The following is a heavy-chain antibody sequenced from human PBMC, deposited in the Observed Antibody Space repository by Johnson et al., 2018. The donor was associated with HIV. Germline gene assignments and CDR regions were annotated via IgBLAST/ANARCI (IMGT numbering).Heavy chain of an antibody. CDR1: GFTFDDYT. CDR2: ISWNSGSI. J-gene: IGHJ3*02. CDR3: AKDMFYIAAARSGAFDI. V-gene: IGHV3-9*01. D-gene: IGHD6-13*01. Sequence: VQLVESGGGLVQPGGSLRLSCAASGFTFDDYTMHWVRQVPGKGLEWVSLISWNSGSIGYADSVKGRFTISRDNAKNSLYLQMNSLRAEDTALYYCAKDMFYIAAARSGAFDIWGQGTMVTVSS.